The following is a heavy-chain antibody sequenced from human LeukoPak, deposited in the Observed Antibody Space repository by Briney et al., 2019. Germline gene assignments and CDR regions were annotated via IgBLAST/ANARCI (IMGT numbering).Heavy chain of an antibody. CDR2: ISSSSSYI. J-gene: IGHJ4*02. V-gene: IGHV3-21*01. CDR3: ARVDSSGWSLDY. D-gene: IGHD6-19*01. Sequence: GGSLRLSCAASGFTFSSYSMNWVRKAPGKGLEWVSSISSSSSYIYYADSVKGRFTISRDNAKNSLYLQMNSLRAEDTAVYYCARVDSSGWSLDYWGQGTLVTVSS. CDR1: GFTFSSYS.